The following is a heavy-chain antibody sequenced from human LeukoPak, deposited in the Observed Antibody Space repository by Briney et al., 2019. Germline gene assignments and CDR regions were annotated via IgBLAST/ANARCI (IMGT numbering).Heavy chain of an antibody. CDR3: AKDIIVVVPAAPTGVDY. D-gene: IGHD2-2*01. CDR1: GFALSNYY. J-gene: IGHJ4*02. CDR2: IKQDGSEK. V-gene: IGHV3-7*01. Sequence: PGGSLRLSCAASGFALSNYYMSWFRQAPGKGLEWVANIKQDGSEKFYADSVKGRFTVSRDNAENSLFLQMNSLRVEDTALYYCAKDIIVVVPAAPTGVDYWGQGTLVTVSS.